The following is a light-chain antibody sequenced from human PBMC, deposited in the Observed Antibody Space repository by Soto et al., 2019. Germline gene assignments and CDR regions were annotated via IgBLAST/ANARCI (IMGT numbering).Light chain of an antibody. Sequence: QSALTQPASVSGSPGQSITISCTGTSSDVGGYNYVSWYQQHPGKAPKLMIFDVSNRPSGVSNRFSGSNAGNTASLTISGLQAEDEADYYCSSYTSSSPRVFGTGTKLTVL. J-gene: IGLJ1*01. V-gene: IGLV2-14*01. CDR3: SSYTSSSPRV. CDR1: SSDVGGYNY. CDR2: DVS.